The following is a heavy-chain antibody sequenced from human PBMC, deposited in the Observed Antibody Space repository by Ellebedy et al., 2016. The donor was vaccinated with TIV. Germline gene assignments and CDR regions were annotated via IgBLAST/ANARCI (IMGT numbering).Heavy chain of an antibody. J-gene: IGHJ6*03. CDR3: ARPDSEDNYMDV. V-gene: IGHV3-9*01. Sequence: GGSLRLXXAASGFTFDDYAMHWVRQAPGKGLEWVSGISCNSGSIVYADSVKGRFTISRDNAKNSLYLQMNSLRGEDTAVYYCARPDSEDNYMDVWGKGTAVTVSS. CDR2: ISCNSGSI. CDR1: GFTFDDYA.